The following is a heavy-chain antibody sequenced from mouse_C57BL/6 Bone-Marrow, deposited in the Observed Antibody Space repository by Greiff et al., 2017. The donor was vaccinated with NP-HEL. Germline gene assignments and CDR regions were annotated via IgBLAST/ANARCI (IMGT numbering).Heavy chain of an antibody. V-gene: IGHV6-6*01. J-gene: IGHJ4*01. D-gene: IGHD1-1*01. CDR2: IRNKANNHAT. CDR1: GFTFSDAW. Sequence: EVKLMESGGGLVQPGGSMKLSCAASGFTFSDAWMDWVRQSPEKGLEWVAEIRNKANNHATYYAESVKGRFTISRDDSKSSVYLQMNSLRAEDTGIYYCTSLVYYYGSSYAMDYWGQGTSVTVSS. CDR3: TSLVYYYGSSYAMDY.